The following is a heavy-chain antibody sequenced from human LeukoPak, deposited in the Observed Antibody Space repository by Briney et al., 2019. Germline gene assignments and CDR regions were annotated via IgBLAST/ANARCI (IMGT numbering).Heavy chain of an antibody. V-gene: IGHV3-30*02. D-gene: IGHD6-13*01. CDR3: AREAAAGTGYYYYYYMDV. Sequence: GGSLRLSCAASGFTFSSYGMHWVRQAPGKGLEWVAFIRYDGSNKYYADSVKGRFTISRDNSKNTLYLQMNSLRAEDTAVYYCAREAAAGTGYYYYYYMDVWGKGTTVTVSS. CDR2: IRYDGSNK. J-gene: IGHJ6*03. CDR1: GFTFSSYG.